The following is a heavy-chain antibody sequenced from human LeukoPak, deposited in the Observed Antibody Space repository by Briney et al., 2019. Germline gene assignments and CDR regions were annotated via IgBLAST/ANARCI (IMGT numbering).Heavy chain of an antibody. Sequence: GASVKVSCKASGYTFTGAYILWVRQAPGKGPEWMGWINSYSGGTNYAQKFQGRFTLTRDTSLSTAYMELSRLRSDDTAVYYCARQGEAASFDYWGQGTLVTVSS. CDR3: ARQGEAASFDY. D-gene: IGHD6-13*01. CDR2: INSYSGGT. J-gene: IGHJ4*02. CDR1: GYTFTGAY. V-gene: IGHV1-2*02.